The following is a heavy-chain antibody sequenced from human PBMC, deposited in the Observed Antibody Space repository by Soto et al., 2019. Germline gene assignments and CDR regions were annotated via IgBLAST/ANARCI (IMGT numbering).Heavy chain of an antibody. CDR3: ASPPSGITI. CDR2: INHSGST. D-gene: IGHD3-3*01. J-gene: IGHJ3*02. V-gene: IGHV4-34*01. CDR1: GGSFSGYY. Sequence: QVQLQQWGAGLLKPSETLSLTCAVYGGSFSGYYWSWIRQPPGKGLEWSGEINHSGSTNYNPSRKSHVTISVDSSKNQCSLKLSTVTAADTAVYYCASPPSGITIWGQGTMVTVSS.